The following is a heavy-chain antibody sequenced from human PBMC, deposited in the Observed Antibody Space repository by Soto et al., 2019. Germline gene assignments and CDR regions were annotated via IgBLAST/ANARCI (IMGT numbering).Heavy chain of an antibody. J-gene: IGHJ6*02. CDR3: ARIMIFGVVIPPYGMDV. Sequence: GASVKVSCKASGYTFTSYGISWVRQAPGQGLEWMGWISAYNGNTNYAQKLQGRVTMTTDTSTSTAYMELRSLRSDDTAVYYCARIMIFGVVIPPYGMDVWGQGTTVTVSS. CDR1: GYTFTSYG. CDR2: ISAYNGNT. V-gene: IGHV1-18*01. D-gene: IGHD3-3*01.